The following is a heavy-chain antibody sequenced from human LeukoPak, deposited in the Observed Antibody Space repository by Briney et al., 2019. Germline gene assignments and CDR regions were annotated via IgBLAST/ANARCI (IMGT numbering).Heavy chain of an antibody. CDR3: ARGLFSSSWYRSTPNWFDP. D-gene: IGHD6-13*01. V-gene: IGHV4-34*01. Sequence: PSETLSLTCAVYGGSFSGYYWSWIHQPPGKGQERIGEINHSGSTNYNPSLKSRVTISVDTSQNQFSLKLSSVTAADTAVYYCARGLFSSSWYRSTPNWFDPWGQGTLVTVSS. CDR2: INHSGST. CDR1: GGSFSGYY. J-gene: IGHJ5*02.